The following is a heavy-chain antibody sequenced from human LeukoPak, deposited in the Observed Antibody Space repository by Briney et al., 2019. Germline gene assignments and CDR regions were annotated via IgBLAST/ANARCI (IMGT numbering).Heavy chain of an antibody. J-gene: IGHJ4*02. Sequence: SATLSLTCTVSGGSISSYYWSWIRQPPGKGLEWIGYIYYSGSTNYNPSLKSRVTISVDTSKNQFSLKLSSVTAADTAVYYCARGNYLWYSSSWYGDPFDYWGQGTLVTVSS. CDR1: GGSISSYY. CDR3: ARGNYLWYSSSWYGDPFDY. CDR2: IYYSGST. V-gene: IGHV4-59*01. D-gene: IGHD6-13*01.